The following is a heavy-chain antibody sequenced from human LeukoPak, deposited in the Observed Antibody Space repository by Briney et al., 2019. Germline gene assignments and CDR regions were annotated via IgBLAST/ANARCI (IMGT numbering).Heavy chain of an antibody. CDR2: IKGDGSVQ. D-gene: IGHD7-27*01. CDR3: AKELNGGRYYYYGMDV. CDR1: GFTFSTSW. J-gene: IGHJ6*02. V-gene: IGHV3-7*01. Sequence: GGSLRLSCVASGFTFSTSWMNWVRQAPGKGLEWVANIKGDGSVQSYVDSVKGRFTISRDNAKNSLFLEMNSLRAEDTAVYYCAKELNGGRYYYYGMDVWGQGTTVTVSS.